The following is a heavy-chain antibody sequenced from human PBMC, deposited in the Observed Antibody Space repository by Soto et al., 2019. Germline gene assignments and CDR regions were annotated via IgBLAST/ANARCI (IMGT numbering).Heavy chain of an antibody. Sequence: EVQLVESGGGLVKPGGSLRLSCAASGFTFSSYSMNWVRQAPGKGLEWVSSISSSSSYIYYADSVKGRFTISRDNAKNSLYQQMNSLRAEDTAVYYCARGPSSASRFGKMLGDWGYASPDYGMDVWGQGTTVTVSS. J-gene: IGHJ6*02. CDR2: ISSSSSYI. CDR1: GFTFSSYS. V-gene: IGHV3-21*01. CDR3: ARGPSSASRFGKMLGDWGYASPDYGMDV. D-gene: IGHD2-21*02.